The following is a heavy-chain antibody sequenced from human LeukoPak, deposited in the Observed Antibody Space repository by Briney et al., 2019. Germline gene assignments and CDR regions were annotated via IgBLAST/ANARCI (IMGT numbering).Heavy chain of an antibody. CDR2: ISAYNGNT. J-gene: IGHJ4*02. CDR1: AYTFTSYG. Sequence: ASVKVSCKASAYTFTSYGISWVRQAPGQGREWMGWISAYNGNTNYAQKLQGRVTMTTDTSTSTAYMELTSLRSDDTAVYYCARDGRSWYYFDYWGQGTLVTVSS. CDR3: ARDGRSWYYFDY. D-gene: IGHD6-13*01. V-gene: IGHV1-18*01.